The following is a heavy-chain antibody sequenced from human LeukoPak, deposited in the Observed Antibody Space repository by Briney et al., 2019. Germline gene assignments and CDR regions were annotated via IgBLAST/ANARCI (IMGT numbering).Heavy chain of an antibody. J-gene: IGHJ4*02. V-gene: IGHV3-30-3*01. CDR2: ISYDGSNK. CDR3: AREKLAAAAFDY. D-gene: IGHD6-13*01. Sequence: ASGYTFIDYYIHWVRQAPGKGLEWVAGISYDGSNKYYADSVKGRFTISRDNSKNTLYLQMNSLRAEDTAVYYCAREKLAAAAFDYWGQGTLVTVSS. CDR1: GYTFIDYY.